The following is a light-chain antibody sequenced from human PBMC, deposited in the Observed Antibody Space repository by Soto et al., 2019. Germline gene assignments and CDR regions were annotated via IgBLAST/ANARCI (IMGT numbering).Light chain of an antibody. V-gene: IGKV1-39*01. Sequence: DIQLTQSPSTLSASLGDRVTITCRASEPISLWLAWYQQRQGRAPKLLIYAASNLLSGVPSRFSGSGSGTNFTLTISSLQPEDFATYYCQQSYRTPHTFGPGTKLETK. CDR1: EPISLW. CDR3: QQSYRTPHT. CDR2: AAS. J-gene: IGKJ2*01.